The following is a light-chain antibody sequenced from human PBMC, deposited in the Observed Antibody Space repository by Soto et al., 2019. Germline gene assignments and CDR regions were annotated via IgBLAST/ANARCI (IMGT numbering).Light chain of an antibody. CDR1: GSDVGGYNY. J-gene: IGLJ1*01. Sequence: QSVLTQPRSLSGSPGQSVTISCTGAGSDVGGYNYVSWYQQHPGKAPELMIYDVSKRPSGVPDRFSGSKSGNTASLTISGLQADDEADYYCCSYAGSYTFYVFGTGTKVTVL. CDR3: CSYAGSYTFYV. CDR2: DVS. V-gene: IGLV2-11*01.